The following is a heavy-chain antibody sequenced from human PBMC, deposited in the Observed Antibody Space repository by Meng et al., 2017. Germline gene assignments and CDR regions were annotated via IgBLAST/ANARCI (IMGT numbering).Heavy chain of an antibody. J-gene: IGHJ6*02. V-gene: IGHV1-69*13. CDR3: AREPRYCSSTSCYAAGDYYYGMDV. D-gene: IGHD2-2*01. CDR2: IIPIFGTA. CDR1: GGTFSSYA. Sequence: SVKVSCKASGGTFSSYAISWARQAPGQGLEWMGGIIPIFGTANYAQKFQGRVTITADESTSTAYMELSSLRSEDTAVYYCAREPRYCSSTSCYAAGDYYYGMDVWGQGTTVTVSS.